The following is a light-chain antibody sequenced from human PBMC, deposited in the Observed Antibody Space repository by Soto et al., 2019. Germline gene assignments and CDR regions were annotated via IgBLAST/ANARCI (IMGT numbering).Light chain of an antibody. Sequence: EIVLTQSPGTLSLSPGERATLSCRASQSLDSMYLAWYQQKFGQAPRLLIYGAYSRATGIPDRFSGSGSGTDFTLTISRLEPEDFAVYYCQQYDSSVTFGGGTKVEIK. CDR1: QSLDSMY. CDR2: GAY. CDR3: QQYDSSVT. V-gene: IGKV3-20*01. J-gene: IGKJ4*01.